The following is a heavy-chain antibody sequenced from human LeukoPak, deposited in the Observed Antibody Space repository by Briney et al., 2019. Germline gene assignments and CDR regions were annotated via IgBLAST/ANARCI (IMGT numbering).Heavy chain of an antibody. CDR2: ISYSGTT. CDR3: ARHSILAGGGYYDY. Sequence: PSETLSLTCAVYGGSFSGYYWTWIRQPPGKGLEWIGYISYSGTTNYNPSLMSRVTISVDTSQNQFSLRLSSVTAADTAVYYCARHSILAGGGYYDYWGQGALVTVSS. D-gene: IGHD3-9*01. V-gene: IGHV4-59*08. J-gene: IGHJ4*02. CDR1: GGSFSGYY.